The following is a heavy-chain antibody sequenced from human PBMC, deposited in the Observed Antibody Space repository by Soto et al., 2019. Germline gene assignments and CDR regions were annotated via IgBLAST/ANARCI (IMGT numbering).Heavy chain of an antibody. CDR3: AHSRSADNIVATSYFDY. D-gene: IGHD5-12*01. CDR1: GFSLSTSGVG. V-gene: IGHV2-5*02. J-gene: IGHJ4*02. Sequence: QITLKESGPTLVKPTQTLTLTCTFSGFSLSTSGVGVGWIRQPPGKALEWLALIYWDDDKRYSPSLKSRLTITKDNSKNQVVLTMTNMDPVDTATYYCAHSRSADNIVATSYFDYWGQGTLVTVSS. CDR2: IYWDDDK.